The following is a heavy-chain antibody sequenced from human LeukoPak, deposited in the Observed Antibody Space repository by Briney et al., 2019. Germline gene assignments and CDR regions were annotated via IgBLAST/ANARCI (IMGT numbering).Heavy chain of an antibody. CDR3: TKLKGWYGDGYFDY. CDR2: IYSGGTT. D-gene: IGHD6-19*01. CDR1: GFSVSSKY. Sequence: GGSLRLSCAASGFSVSSKYMSWVRQPAGKGLEWVSVIYSGGTTFYADSVKGRFTVSRDNSKNTLYLQMNSLRPDDTAVYYCTKLKGWYGDGYFDYWGPGILVTVSS. V-gene: IGHV3-53*01. J-gene: IGHJ4*02.